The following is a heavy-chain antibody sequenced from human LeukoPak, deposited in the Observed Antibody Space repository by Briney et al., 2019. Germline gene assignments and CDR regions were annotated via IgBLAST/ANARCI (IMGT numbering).Heavy chain of an antibody. CDR2: ISGSGGST. V-gene: IGHV3-23*01. Sequence: PGGSLRLSCAASGFTFSSYAMGWVRQAPGKGLEWVSAISGSGGSTYYADSVKGRFTISRDNSKNTLYLQMNSLRAEDTAVYYCAKAQQQLGNFDYWGQGTLVTVSS. J-gene: IGHJ4*02. CDR1: GFTFSSYA. D-gene: IGHD6-13*01. CDR3: AKAQQQLGNFDY.